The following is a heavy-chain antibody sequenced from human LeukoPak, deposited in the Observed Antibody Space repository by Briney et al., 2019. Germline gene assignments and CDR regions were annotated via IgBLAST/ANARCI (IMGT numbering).Heavy chain of an antibody. CDR1: GGSISSGGYS. V-gene: IGHV4-61*08. CDR3: ARGGYGDYVWYYFDY. D-gene: IGHD4-17*01. CDR2: IYYSGST. Sequence: TPSETLSLTCAVSGGSISSGGYSWSWIRQPPGKGLEWIGYIYYSGSTNYNPSLKSRVTISVDTSKNQFSLKLSSVTAADTAVYYCARGGYGDYVWYYFDYWGQGTLVTVSS. J-gene: IGHJ4*02.